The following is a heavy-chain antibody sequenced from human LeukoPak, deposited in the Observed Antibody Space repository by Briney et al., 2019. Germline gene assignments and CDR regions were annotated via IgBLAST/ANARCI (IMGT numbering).Heavy chain of an antibody. CDR3: ARRGSLYYDSSGYNY. CDR1: GYTFTSYD. CDR2: MNPNSGNT. Sequence: ASVKVSCKASGYTFTSYDINWVRQATGQGLEWMGWMNPNSGNTGYAQKFQGRVTITRNTSISTAYMELSSLRSEDTAVYYCARRGSLYYDSSGYNYWGQGTLVTVSS. V-gene: IGHV1-8*03. J-gene: IGHJ4*02. D-gene: IGHD3-22*01.